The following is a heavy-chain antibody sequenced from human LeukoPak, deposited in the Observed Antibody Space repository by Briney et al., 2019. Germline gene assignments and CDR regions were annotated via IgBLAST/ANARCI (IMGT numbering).Heavy chain of an antibody. CDR1: GYTFINYY. Sequence: ASVKVSCKASGYTFINYYMHWVRQAPGQGLEWMGIINPSGGSTSYAPKFQGRVTMTRDTSTSTVYMELSSLKFEDTAVYYCARGSRYDIAYWGQGTLVTVYS. J-gene: IGHJ4*02. CDR3: ARGSRYDIAY. V-gene: IGHV1-46*01. CDR2: INPSGGST. D-gene: IGHD3-22*01.